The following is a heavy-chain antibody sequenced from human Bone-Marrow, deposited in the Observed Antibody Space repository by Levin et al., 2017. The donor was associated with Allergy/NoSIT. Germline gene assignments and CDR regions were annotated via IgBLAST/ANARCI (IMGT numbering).Heavy chain of an antibody. CDR3: IYWLLNT. D-gene: IGHD3-9*01. V-gene: IGHV3-23*01. Sequence: GGSLRLSCAASGFTFTSYTMSWVRQAPGKGLEWVSAARSGGGNTFYADSVKGRFSISRDDSKNTLYLQMNSLRAEDTAVYYCIYWLLNTWGQGTLVTVSS. J-gene: IGHJ5*02. CDR2: ARSGGGNT. CDR1: GFTFTSYT.